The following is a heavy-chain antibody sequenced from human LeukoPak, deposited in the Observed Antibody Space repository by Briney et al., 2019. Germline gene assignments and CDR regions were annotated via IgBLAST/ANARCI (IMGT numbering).Heavy chain of an antibody. CDR2: INPNSGGT. V-gene: IGHV1-2*02. CDR1: GYTFTDYY. J-gene: IGHJ5*02. Sequence: ASVKVSCKASGYTFTDYYMHWVRQAPGQGLEWIGWINPNSGGTNYAQKFQGRVTMTRDTSISTAYMELSRLRSDDTAVYYCARDRGYCSSTSCYDWFDPWGQGTLVTVSS. CDR3: ARDRGYCSSTSCYDWFDP. D-gene: IGHD2-2*01.